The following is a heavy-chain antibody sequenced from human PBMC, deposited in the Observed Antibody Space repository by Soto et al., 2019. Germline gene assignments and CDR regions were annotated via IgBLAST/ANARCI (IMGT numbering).Heavy chain of an antibody. D-gene: IGHD4-17*01. CDR1: GCTFANYA. Sequence: ALRLSCTACGCTFANYAMHSFRQAPGKGLEWVSRVSAGGDNTDYADAVKGRFTISGDNSKNTLFLQMTSLRAEDTALYYCAKVPLRPYYFDYWGPGTMVTVSS. J-gene: IGHJ4*02. CDR3: AKVPLRPYYFDY. V-gene: IGHV3-23*01. CDR2: VSAGGDNT.